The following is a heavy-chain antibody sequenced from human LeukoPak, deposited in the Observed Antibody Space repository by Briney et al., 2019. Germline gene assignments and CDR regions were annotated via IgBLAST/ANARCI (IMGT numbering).Heavy chain of an antibody. J-gene: IGHJ4*02. V-gene: IGHV1-2*06. D-gene: IGHD5-24*01. Sequence: AASVKVSFKASGYTFTGYYMHWVRQAPGQGLEWMGRINPNSGGTNYAQKFQGRVTMTRDTSISTAYMELSRLRSDDTAVYYCARVEMATSFDYWGQGTLVTVSS. CDR3: ARVEMATSFDY. CDR1: GYTFTGYY. CDR2: INPNSGGT.